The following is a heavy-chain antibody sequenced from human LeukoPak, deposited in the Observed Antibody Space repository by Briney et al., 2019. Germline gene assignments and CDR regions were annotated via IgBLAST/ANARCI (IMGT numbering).Heavy chain of an antibody. J-gene: IGHJ4*02. Sequence: GASVKVPCKASGYTFTSYDINWVRQATGQGLEWMGWMNPNSGNTGYAQKSQGSVTMTRNTSISTAYMELSSLRSEDTAVYYCARGRLGPGVYWGQGTLVTVSS. CDR3: ARGRLGPGVY. CDR2: MNPNSGNT. D-gene: IGHD2-2*01. V-gene: IGHV1-8*01. CDR1: GYTFTSYD.